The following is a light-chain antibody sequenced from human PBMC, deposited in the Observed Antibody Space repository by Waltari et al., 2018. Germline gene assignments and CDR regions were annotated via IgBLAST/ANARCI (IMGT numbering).Light chain of an antibody. CDR1: SSDVGGFNA. J-gene: IGLJ1*01. CDR3: CSYTPSHTYV. Sequence: SALTQPASVSGSPGQSITIPCSGTSSDVGGFNAASWYQQHPGKPPKLLIYGVSSLPSGISDRFSGSRSGNRASLTISALQADDEADYYCCSYTPSHTYVFGTGTKVTVL. CDR2: GVS. V-gene: IGLV2-14*03.